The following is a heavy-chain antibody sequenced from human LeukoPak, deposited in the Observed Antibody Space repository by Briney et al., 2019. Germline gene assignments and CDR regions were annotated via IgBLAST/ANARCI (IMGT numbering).Heavy chain of an antibody. V-gene: IGHV3-21*01. D-gene: IGHD5-12*01. CDR1: GFTFSRYS. Sequence: GGSLRLSCAASGFTFSRYSMNWVRQAPGKGLEGVSSISTSSIYIYYADSVKGRFTISRDNAKNSLYLQMNSLRAEDTAVYYCARDKDQYSGYDDGLFDYWGQGTLVTVSS. CDR2: ISTSSIYI. CDR3: ARDKDQYSGYDDGLFDY. J-gene: IGHJ4*02.